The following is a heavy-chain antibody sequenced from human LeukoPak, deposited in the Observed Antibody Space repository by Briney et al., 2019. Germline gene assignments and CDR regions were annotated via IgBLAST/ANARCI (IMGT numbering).Heavy chain of an antibody. CDR2: IRYGGSNK. CDR3: AKGVGGYCSSASCYTGPFDY. CDR1: GFTFSTYG. D-gene: IGHD2-2*02. Sequence: GGSLRLSCAASGFTFSTYGMQWVRQAPGKGLEWVTFIRYGGSNKYYTDSVEGRFTISRDDSKNTLYLQMNSQRAGDTAVYYCAKGVGGYCSSASCYTGPFDYWGQGTLVTVSS. J-gene: IGHJ4*02. V-gene: IGHV3-30*02.